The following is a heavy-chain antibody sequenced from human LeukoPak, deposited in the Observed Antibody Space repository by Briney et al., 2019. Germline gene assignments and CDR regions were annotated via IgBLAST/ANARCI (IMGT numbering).Heavy chain of an antibody. CDR2: INHSGST. CDR3: ARHPHYYYYYYMDV. V-gene: IGHV4-34*01. J-gene: IGHJ6*03. CDR1: GGSFSGYY. Sequence: KPSETLSLTCAVYGGSFSGYYWSWIRQPPGKGLEWIGEINHSGSTNYNPSLKSRVTISVDTSKNQFSLKLSSVTAADTAVYYCARHPHYYYYYYMDVWGKGTTVTISS.